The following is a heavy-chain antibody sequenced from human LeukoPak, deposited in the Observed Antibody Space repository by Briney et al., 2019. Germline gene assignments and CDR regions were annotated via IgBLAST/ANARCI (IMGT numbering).Heavy chain of an antibody. Sequence: SETLSLTCTVSGDSISSYYWSWIRQPAGKGLEWIGRIYASGSTNYNPSLKSRVTMPVDTSKNLFSLKLTSVTAADTAVYYCARLKGVYSSYWFDPWGQGTLVTVSS. CDR1: GDSISSYY. CDR3: ARLKGVYSSYWFDP. CDR2: IYASGST. D-gene: IGHD4-11*01. J-gene: IGHJ5*02. V-gene: IGHV4-4*07.